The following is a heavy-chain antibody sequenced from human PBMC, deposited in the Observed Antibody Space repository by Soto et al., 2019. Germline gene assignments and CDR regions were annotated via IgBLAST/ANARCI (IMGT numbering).Heavy chain of an antibody. CDR3: AREQLGYYYYYMDV. CDR2: IKQDGSEK. CDR1: GFTFSSYW. J-gene: IGHJ6*03. Sequence: GGSLRLSCAASGFTFSSYWMSWVRQAPGKGLEWVANIKQDGSEKYYVDSVKGRFTISRDNAKNSLYLQMNSLRAEDTAVYYCAREQLGYYYYYMDVWGKGTTVTVSS. D-gene: IGHD3-16*01. V-gene: IGHV3-7*01.